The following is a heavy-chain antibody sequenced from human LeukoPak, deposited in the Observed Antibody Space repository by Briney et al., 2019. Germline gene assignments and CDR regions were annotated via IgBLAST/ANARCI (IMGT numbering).Heavy chain of an antibody. D-gene: IGHD5-12*01. CDR3: AKDQDIVATTTLNY. J-gene: IGHJ4*02. V-gene: IGHV3-23*01. Sequence: LTGGSLRLSCAASGFTFSSYAMSWVRQAPGKGLEWVSAISGSGGSTYYADSVKGRFTISRDNSKNTLYLQMISLRAEDTAVYYCAKDQDIVATTTLNYWGQGTLVTVSS. CDR1: GFTFSSYA. CDR2: ISGSGGST.